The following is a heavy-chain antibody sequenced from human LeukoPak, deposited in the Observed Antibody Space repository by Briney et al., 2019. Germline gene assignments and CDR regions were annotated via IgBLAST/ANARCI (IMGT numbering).Heavy chain of an antibody. CDR1: GFTFGSYS. CDR3: AKVANYYYGSETYYLFEH. V-gene: IGHV3-21*01. D-gene: IGHD3-10*01. J-gene: IGHJ4*02. CDR2: ISSSSSYI. Sequence: GGPLRLSCAASGFTFGSYSMTWVRQAPGKGLEWFQSISSSSSYIYYADSVKGRFTISRDNAKNSLYLQMNSLRVEDTAVYYCAKVANYYYGSETYYLFEHWGQGTPVTASS.